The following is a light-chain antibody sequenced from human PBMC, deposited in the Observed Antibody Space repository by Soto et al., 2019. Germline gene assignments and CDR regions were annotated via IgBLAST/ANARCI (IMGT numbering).Light chain of an antibody. CDR1: QSINDW. CDR3: QHYNGFSS. Sequence: DIQMTQSPSTLSASVGERVTITCGASQSINDWLAWYQQKAGKAPNLIIYDASTLETGVPSRFSGSGSGTEFTLTISSMQPDDSPAYYCQHYNGFSSFGQGTKVEI. V-gene: IGKV1-5*01. J-gene: IGKJ1*01. CDR2: DAS.